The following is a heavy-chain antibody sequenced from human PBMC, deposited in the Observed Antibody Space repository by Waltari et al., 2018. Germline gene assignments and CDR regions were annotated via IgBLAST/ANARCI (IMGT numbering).Heavy chain of an antibody. Sequence: QVQLVQSGAEVKKPGASVKVSCKASGYTFTSYGISWVRQAPGQGLEWMGWMSAYNGTTNYAQKLQGRVTMTTDTSTSTAYMELRSLRSDDTAVYYCARVTTVTTEGGGQFDLWGRGTLVTVSS. J-gene: IGHJ2*01. D-gene: IGHD4-17*01. CDR3: ARVTTVTTEGGGQFDL. CDR2: MSAYNGTT. V-gene: IGHV1-18*01. CDR1: GYTFTSYG.